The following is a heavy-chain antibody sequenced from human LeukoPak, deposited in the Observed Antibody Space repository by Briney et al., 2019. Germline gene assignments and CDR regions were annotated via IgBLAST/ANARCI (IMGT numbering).Heavy chain of an antibody. V-gene: IGHV3-21*04. CDR3: AKDRSDDYRLQY. D-gene: IGHD4-11*01. J-gene: IGHJ4*02. Sequence: GGSLRLSCAASGFTFSSCSMNWVRQAPGKGLEWVSSISSSSSYIYCADSVKGRFTISRDNAKNSLYLQMNSLRAEDTAVYYCAKDRSDDYRLQYWGQGTLVTVSA. CDR1: GFTFSSCS. CDR2: ISSSSSYI.